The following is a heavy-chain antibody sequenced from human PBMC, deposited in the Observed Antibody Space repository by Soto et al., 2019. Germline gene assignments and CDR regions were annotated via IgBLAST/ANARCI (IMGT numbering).Heavy chain of an antibody. D-gene: IGHD1-26*01. CDR1: GFIFSSYT. CDR3: ARAPSGSYPEFDY. CDR2: ITYDGSNQ. J-gene: IGHJ4*02. Sequence: PGGSLRLSCPASGFIFSSYTMHWVRQAPGKGLEWVGVITYDGSNQYYADSVEGRFTISRDNSRNMLFLQMNSLRPDDTAVYYCARAPSGSYPEFDYWGQGTLVTVSS. V-gene: IGHV3-30-3*01.